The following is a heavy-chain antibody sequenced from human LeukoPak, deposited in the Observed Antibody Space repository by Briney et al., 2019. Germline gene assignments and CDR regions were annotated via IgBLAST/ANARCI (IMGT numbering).Heavy chain of an antibody. J-gene: IGHJ5*02. CDR1: GFTFRNHW. Sequence: GGSLRLSCVASGFTFRNHWMTWVRQAPGKGLDWVAKIKEDGSEEWFADSVRGRFTIYRDNARNSVFLQMNRLRSEDTAVYYCARDLLFKSGGYGRFDPGGREPWSPCLQ. CDR3: ARDLLFKSGGYGRFDP. D-gene: IGHD3-22*01. V-gene: IGHV3-7*01. CDR2: IKEDGSEE.